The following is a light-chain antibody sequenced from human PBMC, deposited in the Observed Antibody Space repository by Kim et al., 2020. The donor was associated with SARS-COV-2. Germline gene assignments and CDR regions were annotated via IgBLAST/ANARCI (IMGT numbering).Light chain of an antibody. J-gene: IGKJ2*01. Sequence: SVSPGERATLSCRASQSVSRNLAWYQQKPGQAPRLLIYGASSRATGIPARFSGSGSGTEFTLTISSLQSEDFAVYYCQQYNSWPYAFGQGARLEI. CDR3: QQYNSWPYA. CDR1: QSVSRN. CDR2: GAS. V-gene: IGKV3-15*01.